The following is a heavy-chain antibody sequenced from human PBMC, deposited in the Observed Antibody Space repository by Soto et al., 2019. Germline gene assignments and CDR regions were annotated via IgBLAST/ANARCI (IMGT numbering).Heavy chain of an antibody. CDR3: TEDILPGGADA. J-gene: IGHJ6*02. Sequence: PGGSLRLSCVASAFSSHHHAIHWVRQGPGKGLEWVSGIHWNNGATGYADSVKGRFTIFKDNVKNSVYLQMNSLRTDDTAFYYCTEDILPGGADAWGQGTTVTVSS. V-gene: IGHV3-9*02. CDR2: IHWNNGAT. D-gene: IGHD3-16*01. CDR1: AFSSHHHA.